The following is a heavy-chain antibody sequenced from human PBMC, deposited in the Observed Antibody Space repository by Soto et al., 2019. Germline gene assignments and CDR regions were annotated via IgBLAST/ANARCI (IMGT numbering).Heavy chain of an antibody. D-gene: IGHD2-15*01. J-gene: IGHJ4*02. V-gene: IGHV1-2*02. CDR1: GYTFTGYY. CDR3: ARDLAKGGGSAGFDY. Sequence: QVQLVQSGAEVKKPGASVKVSCKASGYTFTGYYMHWVQQAPGQGLEWMGWINPNSGGTKYPQKFQGRVTMTRDTSITTVYMSLTGLKSDDTAVYYCARDLAKGGGSAGFDYWGQGTLVAVSS. CDR2: INPNSGGT.